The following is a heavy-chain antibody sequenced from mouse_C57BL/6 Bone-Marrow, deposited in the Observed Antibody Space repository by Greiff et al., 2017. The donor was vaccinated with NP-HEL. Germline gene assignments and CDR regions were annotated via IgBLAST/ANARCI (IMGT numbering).Heavy chain of an antibody. J-gene: IGHJ4*01. Sequence: VQLVESGPGLVQPSQSLSITCTVSGFSLTSYGVHWVRQSPGKGLEWLGVIWRGGSTDYNAAFMSRLSITKDNSKGQVFFKMNSLQADDTAIYYCAKTPIYYEGYYAMDYWGQGTSVTVSS. CDR2: IWRGGST. CDR3: AKTPIYYEGYYAMDY. CDR1: GFSLTSYG. V-gene: IGHV2-5*01. D-gene: IGHD2-4*01.